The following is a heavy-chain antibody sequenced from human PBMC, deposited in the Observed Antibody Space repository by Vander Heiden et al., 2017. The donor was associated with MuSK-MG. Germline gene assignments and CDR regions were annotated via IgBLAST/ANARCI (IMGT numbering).Heavy chain of an antibody. Sequence: EVQLLESGGGLVQPGGSLRLSCAVSGFTLGDHYMDWVRKAPGKGLEWVARSRNKANSYTTMYAASVQGRFIISRDDSKNSVLLQMNSLKSEDTAVYYCARGFRSFDSWGQGTLVTVSS. CDR2: SRNKANSYTT. CDR3: ARGFRSFDS. J-gene: IGHJ4*02. V-gene: IGHV3-72*01. D-gene: IGHD2-21*01. CDR1: GFTLGDHY.